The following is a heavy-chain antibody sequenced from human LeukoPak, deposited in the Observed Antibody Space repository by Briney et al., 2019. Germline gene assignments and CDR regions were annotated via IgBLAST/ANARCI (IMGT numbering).Heavy chain of an antibody. J-gene: IGHJ5*02. Sequence: SETLSLTCTVSGGPISSYYWSWIRQPPGKGLEWIGYIYYSGNIKYNPSLKSRVTISVDTSKNQFSLKLTSVTAADTAVYYCARHLGYCSTTSCYAEFDPWGQGTLVTVSS. CDR1: GGPISSYY. V-gene: IGHV4-59*08. D-gene: IGHD2-2*03. CDR2: IYYSGNI. CDR3: ARHLGYCSTTSCYAEFDP.